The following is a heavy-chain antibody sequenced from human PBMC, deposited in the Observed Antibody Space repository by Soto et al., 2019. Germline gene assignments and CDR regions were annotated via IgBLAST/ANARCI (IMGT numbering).Heavy chain of an antibody. V-gene: IGHV4-34*01. CDR2: INHSGST. CDR1: GGSFSGYY. CDR3: ARGASRRDGYNTKDY. Sequence: QVQLQQWGAGLLKPSETLSLTCAVYGGSFSGYYWSWIRQPPGKGLEWIGEINHSGSTNYNPSLKSRVTISVDTSKNQFSRKLSSVTAADTAVYYCARGASRRDGYNTKDYWGQGTLVTVSS. D-gene: IGHD5-12*01. J-gene: IGHJ4*02.